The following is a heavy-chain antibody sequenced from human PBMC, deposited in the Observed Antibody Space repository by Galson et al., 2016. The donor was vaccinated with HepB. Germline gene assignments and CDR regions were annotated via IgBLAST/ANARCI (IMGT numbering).Heavy chain of an antibody. CDR2: IKQDGSEK. V-gene: IGHV3-7*03. J-gene: IGHJ6*02. Sequence: SLRLSCAASGFTFSSYSMTWVRQAPGKGLEWVANIKQDGSEKYYVDSVKGRFTISRDNAKNSLYLQMNSLRGEGTAVYYCARGRGVDVWGQGTTVTVSS. CDR1: GFTFSSYS. CDR3: ARGRGVDV.